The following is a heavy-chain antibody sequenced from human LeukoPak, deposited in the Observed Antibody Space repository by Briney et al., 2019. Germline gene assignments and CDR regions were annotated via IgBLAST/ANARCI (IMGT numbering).Heavy chain of an antibody. V-gene: IGHV3-7*03. CDR2: INQDGSET. J-gene: IGHJ4*02. CDR3: AKGGYYGSGSYRGVDY. Sequence: GGSLRLSCAASGFTFSNYWMSWVRQAPGKGLEWVANINQDGSETYYVDSVKGRFTISRDNSKNSLSLQMNSLRAEDTALYYCAKGGYYGSGSYRGVDYWGQGTLVTVSS. CDR1: GFTFSNYW. D-gene: IGHD3-10*01.